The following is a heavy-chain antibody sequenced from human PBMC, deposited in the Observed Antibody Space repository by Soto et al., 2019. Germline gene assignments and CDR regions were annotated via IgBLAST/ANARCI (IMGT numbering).Heavy chain of an antibody. D-gene: IGHD2-15*01. CDR2: VYYSGGS. CDR3: VRQGIGKLPGLVDV. V-gene: IGHV4-59*08. CDR1: GGSIDGYN. J-gene: IGHJ6*02. Sequence: QVQLQESGPGLVKPSETLSLTCTVSGGSIDGYNCAWIRQPPGKSLEWVGYVYYSGGSRYNPSLERRVTLSLDTSKSQFSLQLRSVTAADTAVYYCVRQGIGKLPGLVDVWGRGTTVTVSS.